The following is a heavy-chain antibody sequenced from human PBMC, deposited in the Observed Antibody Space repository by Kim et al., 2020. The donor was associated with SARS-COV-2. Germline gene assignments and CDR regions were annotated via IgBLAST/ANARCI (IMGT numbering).Heavy chain of an antibody. CDR1: GFTFSSYW. J-gene: IGHJ4*02. Sequence: GGSLRLSCAASGFTFSSYWMSWVRQAPGKGLEWVANIKQDGSEKYYVDSVKGRFTISRDNAKNSLYLQMNSLRAEDTAVYYCARTRNPLEYGDYVYFDYWGQGTLVTVSS. CDR3: ARTRNPLEYGDYVYFDY. V-gene: IGHV3-7*01. D-gene: IGHD4-17*01. CDR2: IKQDGSEK.